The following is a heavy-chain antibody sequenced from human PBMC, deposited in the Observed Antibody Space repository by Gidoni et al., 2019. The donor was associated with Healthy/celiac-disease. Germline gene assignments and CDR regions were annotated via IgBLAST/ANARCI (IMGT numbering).Heavy chain of an antibody. Sequence: QVQLQESGPGLVKPSETLSLTCTAPGGSISSYYWSWSRQPPGKGLEWIGYIYYRGSTNYNPSLKRRVTISVDTSKNQFSLKLRSVTAAATAVYYCARGGAAGVDYWGQGTLVTVSS. J-gene: IGHJ4*02. V-gene: IGHV4-59*01. CDR3: ARGGAAGVDY. D-gene: IGHD6-13*01. CDR1: GGSISSYY. CDR2: IYYRGST.